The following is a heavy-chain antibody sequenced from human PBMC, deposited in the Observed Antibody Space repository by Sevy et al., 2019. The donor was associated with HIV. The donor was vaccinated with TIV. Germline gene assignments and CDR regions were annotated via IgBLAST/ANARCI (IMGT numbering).Heavy chain of an antibody. V-gene: IGHV3-30*04. CDR2: MSHDGNYK. CDR1: GFTFSDYD. J-gene: IGHJ4*02. D-gene: IGHD2-21*02. CDR3: ARLFSCGGDCYYLDY. Sequence: GGSLRLSCAASGFTFSDYDMHWVRQAPGKGLEWVAVMSHDGNYKNHADSVKVRFTMSRDNFKNTLYLQMNSLRVEDTAVYFCARLFSCGGDCYYLDYWGQGAQVTVSS.